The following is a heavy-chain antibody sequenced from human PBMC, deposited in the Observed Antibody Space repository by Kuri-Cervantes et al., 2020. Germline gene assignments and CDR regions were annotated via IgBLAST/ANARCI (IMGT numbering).Heavy chain of an antibody. V-gene: IGHV1-69*06. J-gene: IGHJ4*02. CDR1: GGTFSSYA. CDR3: ARGYSSGWFILPDY. CDR2: IIPIFGTA. Sequence: SVKVSCKASGGTFSSYAISWVRQAPGQGLEWMGGIIPIFGTANYAQKFQGRVTITADKSTSTAYMELSSLRSEDTAVYYCARGYSSGWFILPDYWGQGTLVTVSS. D-gene: IGHD6-19*01.